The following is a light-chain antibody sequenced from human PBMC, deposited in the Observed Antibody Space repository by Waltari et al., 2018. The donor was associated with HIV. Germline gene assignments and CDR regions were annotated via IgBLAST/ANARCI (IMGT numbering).Light chain of an antibody. V-gene: IGLV1-40*01. J-gene: IGLJ2*01. CDR2: GDT. CDR1: RSNIGAGHD. Sequence: QAVMPQPPSVSGVPGQRVTISCTGSRSNIGAGHDVHWPQHLPGTAPKLLIYGDTPRPSGVPDRFSGSKSGTSASLVIAGLQTEDEAVFYCQSFDSSLSNLVVFGGGTKVTVL. CDR3: QSFDSSLSNLVV.